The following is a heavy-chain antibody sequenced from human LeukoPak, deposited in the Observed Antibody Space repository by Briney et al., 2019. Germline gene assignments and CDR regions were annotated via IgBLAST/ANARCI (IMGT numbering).Heavy chain of an antibody. J-gene: IGHJ4*02. CDR3: ARLKGRDSSGPEVY. V-gene: IGHV3-7*01. CDR2: IKQDGSEK. D-gene: IGHD3-22*01. CDR1: GLTFSSYW. Sequence: GGSLRLSCAASGLTFSSYWMSWVRQAPGKGLEWVANIKQDGSEKYYVDSVKGRFTISRDNAKNSLYLQMNSLRAEDTAVYYCARLKGRDSSGPEVYWGQGTLVTVSS.